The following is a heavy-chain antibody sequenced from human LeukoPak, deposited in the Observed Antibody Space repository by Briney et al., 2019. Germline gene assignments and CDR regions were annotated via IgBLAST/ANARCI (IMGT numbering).Heavy chain of an antibody. CDR2: ISYDGSNK. CDR3: ARDLSNSGYDAPDDY. Sequence: PGRSLRLSCAASGFTFSSYAMHWVRQAPGKGLEWVAVISYDGSNKNYADSVKGRFTISRDNSKNTLYLQMNSLRAEDTAVYYCARDLSNSGYDAPDDYWGQGTLVTVSS. J-gene: IGHJ4*02. D-gene: IGHD5-12*01. V-gene: IGHV3-30-3*01. CDR1: GFTFSSYA.